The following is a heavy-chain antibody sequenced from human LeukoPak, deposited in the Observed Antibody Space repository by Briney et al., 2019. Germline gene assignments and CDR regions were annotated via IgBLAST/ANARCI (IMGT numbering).Heavy chain of an antibody. CDR1: GYTFTSYG. J-gene: IGHJ4*02. CDR2: ISAYNGNT. D-gene: IGHD1-7*01. V-gene: IGHV1-18*01. Sequence: GASVKVSCKASGYTFTSYGISWVRQAPGQGLEWMGWISAYNGNTNYAQKLQGRVTMTTDTSTSTAYMELRSLRSDDTAVYYCARAPRYNWNYWYFDYWGQGTLVTVSS. CDR3: ARAPRYNWNYWYFDY.